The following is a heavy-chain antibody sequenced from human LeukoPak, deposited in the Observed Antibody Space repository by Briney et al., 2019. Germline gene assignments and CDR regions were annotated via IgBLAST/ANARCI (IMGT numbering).Heavy chain of an antibody. CDR1: GGTFSSYA. J-gene: IGHJ6*02. V-gene: IGHV1-69*04. D-gene: IGHD3-22*01. CDR2: IIPILGIA. CDR3: ASRDSSGSTDV. Sequence: ASVKVSCKASGGTFSSYAISWVRQAPGQGLEWVGRIIPILGIANYAQKFQGRVTITADKSTSTAYMELSSLRSEDTAVYYCASRDSSGSTDVWGQGTTVTVSS.